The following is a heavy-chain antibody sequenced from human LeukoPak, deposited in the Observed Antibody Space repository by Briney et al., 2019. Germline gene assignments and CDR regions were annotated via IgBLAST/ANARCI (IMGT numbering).Heavy chain of an antibody. J-gene: IGHJ3*02. CDR1: GGSISSGSYY. Sequence: SETLSLTXTVSGGSISSGSYYWSWIRQPAGKGLEWIGRIYTSGSANYNPSLKSRVTISVDTSKNQFSLKLSSVTAADTAVYYCARSLGYDYVWGSYRPPFAFDIWGQGTMVTVSS. V-gene: IGHV4-61*02. CDR3: ARSLGYDYVWGSYRPPFAFDI. D-gene: IGHD3-16*02. CDR2: IYTSGSA.